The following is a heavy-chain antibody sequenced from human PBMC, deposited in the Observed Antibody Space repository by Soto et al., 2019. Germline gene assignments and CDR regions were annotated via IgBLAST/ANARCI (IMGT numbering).Heavy chain of an antibody. CDR1: GGSISSGGYY. V-gene: IGHV4-31*03. CDR3: ARGMARRINHFDY. Sequence: SETLSLTCTVSGGSISSGGYYWSWIRQHPGKGLEWIGYIYYSGSTYYNPSLKSRVTISVDTSKNQFSLKLSSVTAADTAVYYCARGMARRINHFDYWGQGTLVTVSS. CDR2: IYYSGST. J-gene: IGHJ4*02.